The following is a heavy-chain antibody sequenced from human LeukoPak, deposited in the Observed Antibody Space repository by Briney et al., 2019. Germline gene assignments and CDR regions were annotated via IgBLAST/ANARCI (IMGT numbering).Heavy chain of an antibody. J-gene: IGHJ4*02. CDR3: ARFYYGSGSYYRYFDY. CDR1: GFTFSDYY. D-gene: IGHD3-10*01. V-gene: IGHV3-11*03. CDR2: ISSSSGYT. Sequence: GGSLRLSCAASGFTFSDYYMSWIRQAPGKGLEWVSYISSSSGYTNYADSVKGRFTISRDNAKNSLYLQMNSLRAEDTAVYYCARFYYGSGSYYRYFDYWGQGTLVTVSS.